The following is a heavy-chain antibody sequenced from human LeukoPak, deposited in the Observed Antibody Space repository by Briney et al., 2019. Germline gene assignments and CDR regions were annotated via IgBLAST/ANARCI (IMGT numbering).Heavy chain of an antibody. CDR3: ARGSDNWTRRPFDP. CDR2: IYYSGST. D-gene: IGHD1-20*01. Sequence: SETLSLTCTVSGGSISSYYWSWSRQPPGKGLEWIGYIYYSGSTNYNPSLKSRVTISVDTSKNQFSLKLSSVTAADTAVYYCARGSDNWTRRPFDPWGQGTLVTVSS. CDR1: GGSISSYY. V-gene: IGHV4-59*12. J-gene: IGHJ5*02.